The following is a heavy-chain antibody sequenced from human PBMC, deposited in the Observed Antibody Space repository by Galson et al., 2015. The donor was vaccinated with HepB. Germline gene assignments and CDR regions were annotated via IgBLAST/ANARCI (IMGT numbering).Heavy chain of an antibody. CDR2: IKQDGSEK. D-gene: IGHD6-13*01. V-gene: IGHV3-7*03. CDR3: ARGGGSKQLVSRAFDI. CDR1: GFTFSSYW. J-gene: IGHJ3*02. Sequence: SLRLSCAASGFTFSSYWMSWVRQAPGKGLEWVANIKQDGSEKYYVDSVKGRFTISRDNAKNSLYLQMNSLRAEDTAVYYCARGGGSKQLVSRAFDIWGQGTMVTVSS.